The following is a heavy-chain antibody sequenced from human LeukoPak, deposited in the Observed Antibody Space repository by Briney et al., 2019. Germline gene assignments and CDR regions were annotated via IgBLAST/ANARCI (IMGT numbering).Heavy chain of an antibody. V-gene: IGHV4-59*01. J-gene: IGHJ5*02. CDR1: GGSISSYY. CDR2: IYHSGST. D-gene: IGHD3-9*01. CDR3: ARTNSENYDILTGYSNWFDP. Sequence: SETLSLTCTVSGGSISSYYWSWIRQPPGKGLEWIGYIYHSGSTNYNPSLKSRVTISVDTSKNQFSLKLSSVTAADTAVYYCARTNSENYDILTGYSNWFDPWGQGTLVTVSS.